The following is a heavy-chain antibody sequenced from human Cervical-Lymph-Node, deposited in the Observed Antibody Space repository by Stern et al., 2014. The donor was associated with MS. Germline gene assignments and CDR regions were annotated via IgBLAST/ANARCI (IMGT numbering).Heavy chain of an antibody. V-gene: IGHV3-23*04. D-gene: IGHD4-17*01. J-gene: IGHJ4*02. CDR1: GFPFSSYA. CDR3: AKSTVTSLSDY. CDR2: FSGSGGST. Sequence: EMQLVESGGGLVQPGGSLRLSCAASGFPFSSYAMSWVRQAPGQGLEWVSAFSGSGGSTSYADSVKGRFTISRDNSKNTLYLQMNSLRAEDTAVYYCAKSTVTSLSDYWGQGTLVTVSS.